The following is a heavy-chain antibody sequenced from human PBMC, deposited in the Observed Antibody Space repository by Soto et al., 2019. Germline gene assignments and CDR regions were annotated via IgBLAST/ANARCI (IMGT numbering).Heavy chain of an antibody. D-gene: IGHD2-15*01. CDR3: ARDNCSGGSCYPYYYYGMDV. V-gene: IGHV1-69*13. J-gene: IGHJ6*01. Sequence: SVKVSCKASGGTFSSYAVSWVRQAPGQGLEWMGGIIPIFGTTNYAQKFQGRVTITADESTSTVYMELGSLRSEDTAVYYCARDNCSGGSCYPYYYYGMDVWGQGTTVTVSS. CDR2: IIPIFGTT. CDR1: GGTFSSYA.